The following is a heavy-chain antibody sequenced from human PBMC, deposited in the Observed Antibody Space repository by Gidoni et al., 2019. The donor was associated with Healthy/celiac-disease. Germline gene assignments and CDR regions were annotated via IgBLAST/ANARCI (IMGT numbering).Heavy chain of an antibody. V-gene: IGHV4-61*01. D-gene: IGHD3-9*01. CDR2: IYYSGST. CDR1: GGSVSSGSYY. J-gene: IGHJ4*02. Sequence: QVQLQESGPGLVKPSETLSINCTVSGGSVSSGSYYWSWIRQPPGKGLEWIGYIYYSGSTNYNPSLKSRVTISVDTSKNQFSLKLSSVTAADTAVYYCARESRIFHYYFDYWGQGTLVTVSS. CDR3: ARESRIFHYYFDY.